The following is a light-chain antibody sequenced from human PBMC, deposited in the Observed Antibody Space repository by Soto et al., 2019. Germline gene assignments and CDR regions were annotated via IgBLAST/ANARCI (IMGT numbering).Light chain of an antibody. CDR1: QRIGGN. Sequence: EIVMTQSPATLSVSPGERATLSCMATQRIGGNLAWYQQKPGQAPRLLIFGASTRATGVPARFSGSGSGTQFTLTISSLQSEDFALYYCEQYNHWPRTFGQGTNLEIK. CDR3: EQYNHWPRT. CDR2: GAS. J-gene: IGKJ2*01. V-gene: IGKV3-15*01.